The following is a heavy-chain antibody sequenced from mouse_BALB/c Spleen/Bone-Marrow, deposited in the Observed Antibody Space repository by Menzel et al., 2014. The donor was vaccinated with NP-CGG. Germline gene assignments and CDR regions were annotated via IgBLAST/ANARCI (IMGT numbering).Heavy chain of an antibody. CDR1: GFTFTDYY. Sequence: EVNLVESGGGLVQPGDSPRLSCATSGFTFTDYYMNWVRQPPGKALEWLGFIRNKANGYTTEYSASVKGRFTISRDNSQSILYLQMNTLRAEDSATYYCARDRGLTYFDYWGQGTTLTVSS. D-gene: IGHD2-4*01. V-gene: IGHV7-3*02. J-gene: IGHJ2*01. CDR3: ARDRGLTYFDY. CDR2: IRNKANGYTT.